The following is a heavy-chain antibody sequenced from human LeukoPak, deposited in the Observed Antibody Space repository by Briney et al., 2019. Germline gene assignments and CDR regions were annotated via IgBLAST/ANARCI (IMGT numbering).Heavy chain of an antibody. D-gene: IGHD6-19*01. J-gene: IGHJ4*02. Sequence: GGSLRLSCAASGFSFTMYGIHWVRQAPGKGPEWVAVISTDGNNEYYANSVKGRFTISRDNSKNTVYLQMTSLRTEDTAVYYCAKDQIGWAPGYVSGPLDQWGQGTLVTVSS. V-gene: IGHV3-30*18. CDR2: ISTDGNNE. CDR1: GFSFTMYG. CDR3: AKDQIGWAPGYVSGPLDQ.